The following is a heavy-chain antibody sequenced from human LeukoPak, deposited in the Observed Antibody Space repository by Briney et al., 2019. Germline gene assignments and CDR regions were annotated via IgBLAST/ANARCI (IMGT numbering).Heavy chain of an antibody. J-gene: IGHJ4*02. V-gene: IGHV1-69*06. CDR2: IMPISGTA. Sequence: SVKVSCKASGGTFSSNDISWVRQAPGQGLEWMGGIMPISGTANYAQKFQGRVTITADKPTNTAYMELSSLRSEDTAVYYCASGRTDIVVVPATLRNYYFDYWGQGTLATVSS. CDR1: GGTFSSND. CDR3: ASGRTDIVVVPATLRNYYFDY. D-gene: IGHD2-2*01.